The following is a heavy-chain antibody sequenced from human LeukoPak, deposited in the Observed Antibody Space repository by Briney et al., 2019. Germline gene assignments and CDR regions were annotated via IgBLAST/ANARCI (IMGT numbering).Heavy chain of an antibody. Sequence: SVKVSCKASGGTFSSYAISWVRQAPGQGLEWMGGIIPIFGTANYAQRFQGRVTITADESTSTAYMELSSLRSEDTAVYYCARSYYDSSGYALYYYYMDVWGKGTTVTVSS. V-gene: IGHV1-69*13. CDR1: GGTFSSYA. CDR2: IIPIFGTA. D-gene: IGHD3-22*01. J-gene: IGHJ6*03. CDR3: ARSYYDSSGYALYYYYMDV.